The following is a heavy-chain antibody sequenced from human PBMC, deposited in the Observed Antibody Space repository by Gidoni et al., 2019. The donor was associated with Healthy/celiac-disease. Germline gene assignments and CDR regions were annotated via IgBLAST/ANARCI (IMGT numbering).Heavy chain of an antibody. CDR1: GGSLRSGGYY. CDR2: IYYSGST. Sequence: QVPLQYPVPRLVKPSQTLSLTCTVSGGSLRSGGYYWSWIRQHPGKGLELIGYIYYSGSTYYNPSLKSRVTISVDTSKNQFSLKLSSVTAADTAVYYCARVSGYSGYVMDYWGQGTLVTVSS. V-gene: IGHV4-31*03. J-gene: IGHJ4*02. D-gene: IGHD5-12*01. CDR3: ARVSGYSGYVMDY.